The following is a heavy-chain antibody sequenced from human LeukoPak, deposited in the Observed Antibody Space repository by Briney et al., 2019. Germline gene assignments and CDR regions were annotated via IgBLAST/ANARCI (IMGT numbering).Heavy chain of an antibody. D-gene: IGHD2-21*02. V-gene: IGHV1-18*01. CDR2: ISAYIGHT. CDR1: GYAFRSFG. Sequence: ASVKVSCKASGYAFRSFGISWVRQAPGQGLEWMGWISAYIGHTNCSQKFQGRVTLTTDTSTSTAYMELRSLTSDDTAMYYCARDPIVVVTAISSLRFDSWGQGTLVTVSS. CDR3: ARDPIVVVTAISSLRFDS. J-gene: IGHJ4*02.